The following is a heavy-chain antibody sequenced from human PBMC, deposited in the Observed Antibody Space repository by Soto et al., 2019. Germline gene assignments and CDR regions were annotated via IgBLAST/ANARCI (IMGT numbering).Heavy chain of an antibody. V-gene: IGHV4-31*03. D-gene: IGHD3-22*01. J-gene: IGHJ4*02. CDR3: ARLGNYYDSGGFYMGGLDY. CDR2: IYYRGTT. Sequence: QVQLQESGPGLVNPSRTLSLTCTVSGGSISSDDYFWSWIRQHPGKGLEWIGYIYYRGTTYYNPSLKSRASISVDTSKNQFSLKLNSVTAADTAVYYCARLGNYYDSGGFYMGGLDYWGQGTLVTVSS. CDR1: GGSISSDDYF.